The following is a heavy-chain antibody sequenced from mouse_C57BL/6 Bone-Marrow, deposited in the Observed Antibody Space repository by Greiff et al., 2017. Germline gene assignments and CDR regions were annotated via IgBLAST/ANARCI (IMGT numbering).Heavy chain of an antibody. V-gene: IGHV1-64*01. CDR2: IHPNSGST. CDR1: GYTFTSYW. J-gene: IGHJ1*03. Sequence: QVQLQQPGAELVKPGASVKLSCKASGYTFTSYWMHWVKQRPGQGLEWIGMIHPNSGSTNYNEKFKSKATLTVYKSSSTAYMQLSSLTSEDSAVYYCARDGYSWYFDVWGTGTTVTGSS. D-gene: IGHD2-3*01. CDR3: ARDGYSWYFDV.